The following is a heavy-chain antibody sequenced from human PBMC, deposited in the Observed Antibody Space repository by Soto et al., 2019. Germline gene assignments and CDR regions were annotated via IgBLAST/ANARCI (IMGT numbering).Heavy chain of an antibody. Sequence: PSQTLSLTCAISGDSVSRNSVAWNWIRQSPSRGLEWLGRTYYTSTWYNDYAVSVKSRITIKPDTSKNQFSLKLSSVTAADTAVYYCARGNYDFWSGYYASVDYWGQGTLVTVSS. CDR1: GDSVSRNSVA. V-gene: IGHV6-1*01. CDR3: ARGNYDFWSGYYASVDY. CDR2: TYYTSTWYN. J-gene: IGHJ4*02. D-gene: IGHD3-3*01.